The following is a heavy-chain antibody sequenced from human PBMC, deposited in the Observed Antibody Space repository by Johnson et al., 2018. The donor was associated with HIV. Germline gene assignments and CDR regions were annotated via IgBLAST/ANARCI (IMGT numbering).Heavy chain of an antibody. V-gene: IGHV3-23*04. CDR1: GFTFSTYA. CDR3: AKRERLLQWDGAFDI. J-gene: IGHJ3*02. D-gene: IGHD5-24*01. Sequence: EVQLVESGGGLVQPGGSLRLSCAASGFTFSTYAMSWVRQAPGKGLEWVSVISGDGDSTDYADSVKGRFTISRDNSNNMLYLQMKSLRVGDTAVYFCAKRERLLQWDGAFDIWCQGTMVIVSS. CDR2: ISGDGDST.